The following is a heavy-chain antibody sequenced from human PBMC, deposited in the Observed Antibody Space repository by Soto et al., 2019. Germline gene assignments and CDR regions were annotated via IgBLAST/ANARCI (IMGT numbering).Heavy chain of an antibody. CDR1: GGTFSSYA. Sequence: SGKVSCKASGGTFSSYAISWVRQAPGQGLEWMGGIIPIFGTANYAQKFQGRVTITADESTSTAYMELSSLRSEDTAVYYCARPSTVTTLPYYYGMDVWGQGTTVTVSS. D-gene: IGHD4-4*01. J-gene: IGHJ6*02. CDR2: IIPIFGTA. CDR3: ARPSTVTTLPYYYGMDV. V-gene: IGHV1-69*13.